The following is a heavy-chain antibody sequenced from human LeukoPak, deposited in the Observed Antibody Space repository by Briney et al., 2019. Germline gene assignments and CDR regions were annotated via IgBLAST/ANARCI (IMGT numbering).Heavy chain of an antibody. Sequence: PSETLSLTCTVSGGSISSGSYYWSWIRQPAGKGLEWIGRIYTSGSTNYNPSLKSRVTISVDTSKNQFSLKLSSVTAADTAVYYCGRDGPGRITIFGVGGGYYYYGMDVWGQGTTVTVSS. V-gene: IGHV4-61*02. D-gene: IGHD3-3*01. CDR1: GGSISSGSYY. J-gene: IGHJ6*02. CDR3: GRDGPGRITIFGVGGGYYYYGMDV. CDR2: IYTSGST.